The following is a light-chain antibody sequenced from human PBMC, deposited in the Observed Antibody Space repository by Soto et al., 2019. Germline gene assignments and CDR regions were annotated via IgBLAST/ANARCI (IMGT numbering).Light chain of an antibody. J-gene: IGKJ4*01. CDR2: NSF. V-gene: IGKV3-15*01. CDR1: GSVSSN. CDR3: QQYNEWPLT. Sequence: EIGLTQSLATLSVSQGERVSRTCRASGSVSSNLAWYQQKPGQAPRLLIYNSFSRATGIPARVSGSGSGTEFTLTISSLQFEDFAVYYCQQYNEWPLTFGGGTKVEIK.